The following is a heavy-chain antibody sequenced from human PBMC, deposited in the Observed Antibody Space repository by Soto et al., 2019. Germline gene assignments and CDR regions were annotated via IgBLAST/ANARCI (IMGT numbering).Heavy chain of an antibody. J-gene: IGHJ4*02. Sequence: EVQLVESGGGLVQPGGSLRLSCAASGVTVSSNYMSWVRQAPGKGLEWFSVIYSGGSTYYADSVKGRFTISRDNSNNTLYLQMNSLRAEDTAVYYCARHGYNYGGGYFDYWGQGTLVTVSS. CDR2: IYSGGST. CDR3: ARHGYNYGGGYFDY. D-gene: IGHD5-18*01. CDR1: GVTVSSNY. V-gene: IGHV3-66*04.